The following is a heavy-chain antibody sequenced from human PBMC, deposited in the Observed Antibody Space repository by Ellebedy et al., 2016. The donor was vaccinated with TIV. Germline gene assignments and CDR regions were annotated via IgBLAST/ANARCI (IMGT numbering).Heavy chain of an antibody. D-gene: IGHD5-24*01. CDR3: ANLRGDGYNSDY. CDR2: ISAYNGNT. CDR1: GYTFTSYG. Sequence: ASVKVSXXASGYTFTSYGISWVRQAPGQGLEWMGWISAYNGNTNYAQNLQGRVTMTTDTSTSTAYMELRSLRSEDTAVYYCANLRGDGYNSDYWGQGTLVTVSS. J-gene: IGHJ4*02. V-gene: IGHV1-18*01.